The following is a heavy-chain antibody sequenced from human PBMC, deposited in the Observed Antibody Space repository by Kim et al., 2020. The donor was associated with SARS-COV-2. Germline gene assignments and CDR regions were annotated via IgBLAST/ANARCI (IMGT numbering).Heavy chain of an antibody. J-gene: IGHJ4*02. Sequence: VKGRFTISRDNAKNSLYLQLNSLRAEDTALYYCAKKYYYDTTGNFYILFDSWGQGTLVTVSS. V-gene: IGHV3-11*03. D-gene: IGHD3-22*01. CDR3: AKKYYYDTTGNFYILFDS.